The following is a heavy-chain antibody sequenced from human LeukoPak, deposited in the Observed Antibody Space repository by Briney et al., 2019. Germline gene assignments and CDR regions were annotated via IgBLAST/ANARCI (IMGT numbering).Heavy chain of an antibody. CDR3: ARAGDSSGYHLDS. CDR1: GGSFHSGGYY. J-gene: IGHJ4*02. V-gene: IGHV4-31*03. CDR2: IFNTGTT. D-gene: IGHD3-22*01. Sequence: PSETLSLTCTVSGGSFHSGGYYWSWLRQHPGKGLEWAGYIFNTGTTYYNPSLRSRITISADTSKNQFSLKLSSVTAADTAVYYCARAGDSSGYHLDSWGQGTLVTGSS.